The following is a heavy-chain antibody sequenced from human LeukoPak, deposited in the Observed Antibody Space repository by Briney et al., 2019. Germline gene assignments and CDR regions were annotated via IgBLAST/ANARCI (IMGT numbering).Heavy chain of an antibody. CDR1: GGSISSSSYY. D-gene: IGHD6-13*01. CDR3: ANPGIAAAGSAFVI. V-gene: IGHV4-39*01. CDR2: IYYSGST. J-gene: IGHJ3*02. Sequence: SETLSLTCTVSGGSISSSSYYWGWIRQPPGKGLEWIGSIYYSGSTYYNPSLKSRVTISVDTSKNQFSLKLSSVTAADTAVYYCANPGIAAAGSAFVIWGQGTMVTVSS.